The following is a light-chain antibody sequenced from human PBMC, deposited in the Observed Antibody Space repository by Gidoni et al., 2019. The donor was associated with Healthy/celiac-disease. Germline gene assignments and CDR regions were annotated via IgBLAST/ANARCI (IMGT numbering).Light chain of an antibody. CDR2: WAS. CDR1: QSVLYSSNNKNY. Sequence: DIVMTQSPDSLAVSLGERATINCKSSQSVLYSSNNKNYLACYQQKPGQPPKLLIYWASTRESGVPDRFSGSGSGTDFTLTISSLQAEDVAVYYCQPYYSTPRTFGHGTKVEIK. CDR3: QPYYSTPRT. V-gene: IGKV4-1*01. J-gene: IGKJ1*01.